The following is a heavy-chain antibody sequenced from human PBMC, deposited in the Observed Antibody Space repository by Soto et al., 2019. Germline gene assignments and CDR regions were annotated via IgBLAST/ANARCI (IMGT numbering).Heavy chain of an antibody. CDR3: ARGAHTYGYVFDY. Sequence: QVHLVQSGAEVKKPGASVKVSCRSSGYTFTSNAIHWVRQAPGQSFERMGWVNAGNGYTKYLQNFQGRVTISSDTSASTAYMELNSLRSEDTAVYYCARGAHTYGYVFDYWGQGTLVTVSS. CDR1: GYTFTSNA. J-gene: IGHJ4*02. V-gene: IGHV1-3*01. D-gene: IGHD5-18*01. CDR2: VNAGNGYT.